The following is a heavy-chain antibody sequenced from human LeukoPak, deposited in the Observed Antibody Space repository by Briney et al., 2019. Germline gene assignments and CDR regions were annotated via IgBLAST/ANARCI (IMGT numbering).Heavy chain of an antibody. CDR3: ARDLRLADYYYYYMDV. J-gene: IGHJ6*03. CDR2: IYTSGST. V-gene: IGHV4-4*07. D-gene: IGHD5/OR15-5a*01. Sequence: SETQSLTCTVSGGSFIGSSWSWIRKPAGKGLDWIGRIYTSGSTNYNPSLKSRVTMSVDTSKNQFSLKLSSVTAADTAVYYCARDLRLADYYYYYMDVWGKGTTVTVSS. CDR1: GGSFIGSS.